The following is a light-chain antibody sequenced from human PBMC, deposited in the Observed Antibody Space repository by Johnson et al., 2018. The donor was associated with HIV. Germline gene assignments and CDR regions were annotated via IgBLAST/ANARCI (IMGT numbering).Light chain of an antibody. CDR3: GTWDRSLGVVP. J-gene: IGLJ1*01. CDR1: NSNIGSYY. CDR2: QND. V-gene: IGLV1-51*02. Sequence: QSVLTQPPSVSAAPGQTVTISCSGSNSNIGSYYVSWYQQVPGTAPKLLIFQNDKRPSGIPDRFSGSKSGTSATMGITGLQTGDEADYYCGTWDRSLGVVPFGTGTKVTVL.